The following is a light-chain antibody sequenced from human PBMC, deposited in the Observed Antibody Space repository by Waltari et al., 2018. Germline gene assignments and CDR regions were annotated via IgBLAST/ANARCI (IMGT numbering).Light chain of an antibody. Sequence: DIQMTHSPSSLSASVGDRVTITCRASQGINNWLAWYQQKPGKAPKVLIYTTSTLQSGVPSRCSGSGSGTDFTLTISSLQPEDFATYYCQQYNSAPFTFGPGTKLDIK. V-gene: IGKV1D-16*01. CDR2: TTS. CDR3: QQYNSAPFT. CDR1: QGINNW. J-gene: IGKJ3*01.